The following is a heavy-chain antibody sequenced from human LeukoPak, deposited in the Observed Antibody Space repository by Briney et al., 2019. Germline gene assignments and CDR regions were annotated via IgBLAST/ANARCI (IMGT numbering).Heavy chain of an antibody. Sequence: GGSLRLSCAAFGFTFSSYSMNWVRQAPGKGLEWVSSISSSSSYIYYADSVKGRFTISRDNAKNSLYLQMNSLRAEDTAVYYCARDLSEYYYDSSGYYYDYWGQGTLVTVSS. J-gene: IGHJ4*02. CDR2: ISSSSSYI. V-gene: IGHV3-21*01. CDR3: ARDLSEYYYDSSGYYYDY. CDR1: GFTFSSYS. D-gene: IGHD3-22*01.